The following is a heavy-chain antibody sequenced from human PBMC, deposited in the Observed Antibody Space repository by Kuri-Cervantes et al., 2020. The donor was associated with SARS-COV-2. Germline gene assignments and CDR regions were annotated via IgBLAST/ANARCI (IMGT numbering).Heavy chain of an antibody. CDR1: GYTFTSYG. CDR3: ARDPGITIFGVPSSFDL. CDR2: ISAYNGNT. D-gene: IGHD3-3*01. J-gene: IGHJ2*01. V-gene: IGHV1-18*01. Sequence: ASVKVSCKASGYTFTSYGISWVRQAPGQGLEWMGWISAYNGNTNYAQKLQGRVTMTTDTSTSTAYMELRSLRSDDTAVYYCARDPGITIFGVPSSFDLWGCGTLVTVSS.